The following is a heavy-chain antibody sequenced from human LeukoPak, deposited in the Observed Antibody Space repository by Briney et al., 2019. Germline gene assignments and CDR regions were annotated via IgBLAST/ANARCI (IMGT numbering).Heavy chain of an antibody. CDR2: MNPNSGNT. CDR1: GYTFTSYD. Sequence: SVKVSCKASGYTFTSYDINWVRQATGQGLEWMGWMNPNSGNTGYAQKFQGRVTMTRNTSISTAYMELSSLRSEDTAVYYCARVGYDSSGYYAAFDIWGQGTMVTVSS. V-gene: IGHV1-8*01. D-gene: IGHD3-22*01. CDR3: ARVGYDSSGYYAAFDI. J-gene: IGHJ3*02.